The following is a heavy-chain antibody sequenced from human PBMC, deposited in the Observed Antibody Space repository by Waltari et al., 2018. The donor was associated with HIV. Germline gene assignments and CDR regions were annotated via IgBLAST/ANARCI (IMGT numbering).Heavy chain of an antibody. CDR1: GCSLSRYY. J-gene: IGHJ5*02. CDR3: ARGPQWLVSRGFDP. V-gene: IGHV4-59*01. Sequence: QVQLQESGPGLVKPSETLSLPCTVSGCSLSRYYWSCIRQPPGQGLEWSGYIYYSVRTNYNPALKSRVTISVDTSKNQFSLKLSSVTAADTAVYYCARGPQWLVSRGFDPWGQGTLVTVSS. D-gene: IGHD6-19*01. CDR2: IYYSVRT.